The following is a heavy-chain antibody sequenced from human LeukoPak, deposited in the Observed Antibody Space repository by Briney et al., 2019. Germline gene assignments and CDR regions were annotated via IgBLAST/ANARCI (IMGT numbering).Heavy chain of an antibody. Sequence: PGGSLRLSCAASGFTFSSYAMSGVRQARGRGGEGVAGMSGSGGGTIYADSVKGRFTISRDNAKNTLYVQMNSLRAEDTAVYFCAKRGVVIRVILVGFHKEAYYFESWGQGALVTVSS. CDR3: AKRGVVIRVILVGFHKEAYYFES. J-gene: IGHJ4*02. CDR2: MSGSGGGT. D-gene: IGHD3/OR15-3a*01. CDR1: GFTFSSYA. V-gene: IGHV3-23*01.